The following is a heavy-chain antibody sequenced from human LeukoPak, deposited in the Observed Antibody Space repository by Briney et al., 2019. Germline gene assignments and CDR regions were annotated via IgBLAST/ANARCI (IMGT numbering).Heavy chain of an antibody. CDR1: GGTFSSYA. V-gene: IGHV1-69*05. CDR3: ARGYGYFDY. Sequence: GASVKVSCKASGGTFSSYAISWVRQAPGQGLEWMGGIIPIFGTANYAQKFQGRVTMTRDTSTSTVYMELSSLRSEDTAVYYCARGYGYFDYWGQGTLVTVSS. D-gene: IGHD1-1*01. J-gene: IGHJ4*02. CDR2: IIPIFGTA.